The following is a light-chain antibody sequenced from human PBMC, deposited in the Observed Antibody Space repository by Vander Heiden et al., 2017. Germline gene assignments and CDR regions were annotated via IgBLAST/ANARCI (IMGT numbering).Light chain of an antibody. J-gene: IGKJ1*01. CDR2: AAS. Sequence: DIQLTQSPSSRSASVGDRVTITCRASQTITSYLNWYQQKPGKAPKLLIYAASSLQSGVPSRFSGRGSGTDFTLTISSLQPEDSATYYCQQSYSTPQTFGQGTKVEIK. CDR3: QQSYSTPQT. CDR1: QTITSY. V-gene: IGKV1-39*01.